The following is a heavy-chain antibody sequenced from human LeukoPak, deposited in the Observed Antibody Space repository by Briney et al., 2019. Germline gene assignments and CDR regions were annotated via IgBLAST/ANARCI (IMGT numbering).Heavy chain of an antibody. D-gene: IGHD3-10*01. CDR1: GDSITSYY. J-gene: IGHJ5*02. CDR2: IYTSGDT. V-gene: IGHV4-4*07. Sequence: PSETLSLTCTVSGDSITSYYGSWIRQPAGKGLEWVGRIYTSGDTNYNPSLKSRVTMSIDTSKNQFSLKLTSVTAADTAVYYCASLHGYGSGRPWGQGTLVTVSS. CDR3: ASLHGYGSGRP.